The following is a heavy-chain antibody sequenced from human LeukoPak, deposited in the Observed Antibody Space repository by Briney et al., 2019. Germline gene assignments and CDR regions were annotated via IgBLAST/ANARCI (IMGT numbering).Heavy chain of an antibody. J-gene: IGHJ5*02. Sequence: GGTLRLSCAASGFTFSSYGMSWVRQAPGKGLEWVSAISGSGGSTYYADSVKGRFTISRDNSKNTLYLQMNSLRAEDTAVYYCAKALTTVTTEAFDPWGQGTLVTVSS. CDR1: GFTFSSYG. D-gene: IGHD4-17*01. CDR3: AKALTTVTTEAFDP. V-gene: IGHV3-23*01. CDR2: ISGSGGST.